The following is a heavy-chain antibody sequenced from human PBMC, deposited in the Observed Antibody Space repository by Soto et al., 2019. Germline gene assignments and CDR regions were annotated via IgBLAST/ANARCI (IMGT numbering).Heavy chain of an antibody. Sequence: QVQLVQSGAEVKKPGSSVKVSCKASGGTFSSYAISWVRQAPGQGLEWMGGISPIFGTANYAQKFQGRVTITADKSTSTADMELSSLRSEDTAVYYCARGWRTYYYDSSGYSTWGQGTQVTVSS. V-gene: IGHV1-69*06. CDR3: ARGWRTYYYDSSGYST. D-gene: IGHD3-22*01. CDR2: ISPIFGTA. J-gene: IGHJ5*02. CDR1: GGTFSSYA.